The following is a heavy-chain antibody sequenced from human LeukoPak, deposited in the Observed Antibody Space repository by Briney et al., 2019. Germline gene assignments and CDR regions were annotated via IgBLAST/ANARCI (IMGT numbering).Heavy chain of an antibody. CDR3: ARGHRAPVDTVSAYYYYGMDV. J-gene: IGHJ6*02. CDR2: INHSGST. Sequence: SETLSLTCAVYGGSFSGYYWSRIRQPPGKGLEWIGEINHSGSTNYNPSLKSRVTISVDTSKNQFSLKLSSVTAADTAVYYCARGHRAPVDTVSAYYYYGMDVWGQGTTVTVSS. CDR1: GGSFSGYY. D-gene: IGHD5-18*01. V-gene: IGHV4-34*01.